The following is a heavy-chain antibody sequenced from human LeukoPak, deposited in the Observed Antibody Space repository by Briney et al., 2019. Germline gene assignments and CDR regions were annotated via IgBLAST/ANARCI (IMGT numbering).Heavy chain of an antibody. Sequence: GASVKVSCKASGYTFTSYGISWVRQAPGQGLEWMGWINAYNGNTNYAQKLQGRVTMTTDTSTSTAYMELRSLRSDDTAVYYCARVRGGSGRYWYFDLWGRGTLVTVSS. CDR3: ARVRGGSGRYWYFDL. J-gene: IGHJ2*01. V-gene: IGHV1-18*01. D-gene: IGHD3-10*01. CDR2: INAYNGNT. CDR1: GYTFTSYG.